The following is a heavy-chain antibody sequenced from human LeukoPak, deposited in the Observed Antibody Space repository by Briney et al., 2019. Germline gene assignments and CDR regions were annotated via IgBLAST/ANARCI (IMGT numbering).Heavy chain of an antibody. CDR2: ISAGGGST. V-gene: IGHV3-23*01. J-gene: IGHJ4*02. CDR3: AKAGGWTNYFDY. Sequence: PGGSLRLSCAASGFTFSSYAMTWVRQAPGKGLEWVSAISAGGGSTYYADSVKGRFTISRDNSKNTLYLQLNSLRAEDTGVYYCAKAGGWTNYFDYWGQGTLVTVSS. CDR1: GFTFSSYA. D-gene: IGHD6-19*01.